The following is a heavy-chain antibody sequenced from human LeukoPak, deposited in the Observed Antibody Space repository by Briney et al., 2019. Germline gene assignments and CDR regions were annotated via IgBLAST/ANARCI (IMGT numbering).Heavy chain of an antibody. V-gene: IGHV1-2*02. CDR1: GYTFTGYY. CDR3: ARGGAALPNGFDY. Sequence: GASVKVSCKASGYTFTGYYMHWVRQAPGQGLEWMGWINPNSGGTNYAQKFQGRVTMTRDTSISTPYMELSRLRSDDTAVYYCARGGAALPNGFDYWGQGTLVTVFS. J-gene: IGHJ4*02. D-gene: IGHD6-6*01. CDR2: INPNSGGT.